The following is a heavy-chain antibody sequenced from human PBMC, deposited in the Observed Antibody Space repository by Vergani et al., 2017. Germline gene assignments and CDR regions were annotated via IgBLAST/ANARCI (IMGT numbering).Heavy chain of an antibody. J-gene: IGHJ6*03. CDR1: GFTFIMHA. CDR2: LSASDRRT. CDR3: ARDKSKSAPAVMGTYYYYMDV. Sequence: EVQLLESGGDLVQPGGSLRLSCAASGFTFIMHAMSWVRQAPGKGLEWVSTLSASDRRTHYADSVEGRFTISRDISKNTLYLEMESLRVEDTAVYFCARDKSKSAPAVMGTYYYYMDVWGKGTKVTVSS. V-gene: IGHV3-23*01. D-gene: IGHD3-16*01.